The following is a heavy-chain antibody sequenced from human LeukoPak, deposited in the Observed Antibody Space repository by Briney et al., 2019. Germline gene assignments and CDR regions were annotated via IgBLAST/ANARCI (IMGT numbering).Heavy chain of an antibody. V-gene: IGHV1-18*01. CDR2: ISPHNGNT. CDR3: ARDLNYVTLGYDILADVGYYFDY. D-gene: IGHD3-9*01. Sequence: ASVKVSCKTSGYTFTYYDVSWVRQAPGQGLQWLGWISPHNGNTKYAQDLQGRVSMTTDTSTSTAYLELRSLRSDDTAIYYCARDLNYVTLGYDILADVGYYFDYWGQGSLVTVSS. J-gene: IGHJ4*02. CDR1: GYTFTYYD.